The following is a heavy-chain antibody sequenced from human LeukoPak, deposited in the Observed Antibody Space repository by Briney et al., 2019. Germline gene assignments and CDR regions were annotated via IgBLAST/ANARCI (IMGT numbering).Heavy chain of an antibody. CDR1: GFTFSTYA. CDR2: ISGSGGST. CDR3: AKSGGLSGSGRLAMDV. D-gene: IGHD3-10*01. Sequence: PGGSLRLSCAASGFTFSTYAMSWVRLAPGKGLERVSGISGSGGSTYYADSVKGRFTSSRDNSNNTLYVQMNSLRVEDTAVYYCAKSGGLSGSGRLAMDVWGQGTTVTVSS. J-gene: IGHJ6*02. V-gene: IGHV3-23*01.